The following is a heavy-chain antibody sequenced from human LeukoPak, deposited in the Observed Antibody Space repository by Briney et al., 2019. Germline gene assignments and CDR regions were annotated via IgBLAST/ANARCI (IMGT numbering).Heavy chain of an antibody. CDR3: ARDQSIAVAGTKRREGTHTYFDY. CDR2: KNPNSGNA. D-gene: IGHD6-19*01. CDR1: GYTFTSFD. V-gene: IGHV1-8*01. Sequence: ASVKVSCRASGYTFTSFDINWVRQAPGQGLEWMGWKNPNSGNAGYAQKFQGRVTMTRNTSISTAYMELSSLTSEDTAVYYCARDQSIAVAGTKRREGTHTYFDYWGQGTLVTVSS. J-gene: IGHJ4*02.